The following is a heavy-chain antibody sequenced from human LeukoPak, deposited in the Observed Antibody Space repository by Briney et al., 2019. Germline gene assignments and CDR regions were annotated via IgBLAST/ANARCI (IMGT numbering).Heavy chain of an antibody. CDR2: IKSKTDGGTT. V-gene: IGHV3-15*01. CDR1: GFTFSNAW. Sequence: GGSLRLSCAASGFTFSNAWMSWVRQAPGKGLEWVGRIKSKTDGGTTDYAAPVKGRFTISRDDSKNTLYLQMNSLKTEDTAVYYCTTDFGPYCSGGSCYYFDYWGQGTLATVSS. CDR3: TTDFGPYCSGGSCYYFDY. D-gene: IGHD2-15*01. J-gene: IGHJ4*02.